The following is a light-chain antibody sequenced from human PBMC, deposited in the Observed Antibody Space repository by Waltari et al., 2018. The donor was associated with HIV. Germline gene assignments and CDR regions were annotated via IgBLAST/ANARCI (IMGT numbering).Light chain of an antibody. CDR2: EDK. V-gene: IGLV6-57*01. J-gene: IGLJ3*02. CDR3: QSYYRSIQV. CDR1: RGSIGDNY. Sequence: NFMLTQPHPRSESSGKTVTISCPRIRGSIGDNYVPSYQQRPGSSPIIVIYEDKQRPSGVPDRFSGSIGSSSNSASLTISGLKTEDEGDYYCQSYYRSIQVFGGGTKLTVL.